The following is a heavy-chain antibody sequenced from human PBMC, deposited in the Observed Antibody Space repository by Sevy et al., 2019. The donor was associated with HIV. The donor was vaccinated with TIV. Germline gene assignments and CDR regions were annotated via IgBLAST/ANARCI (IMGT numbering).Heavy chain of an antibody. V-gene: IGHV1-2*02. J-gene: IGHJ4*02. CDR2: IDPNSGDT. CDR3: VLTERLDY. Sequence: ASVKVSCKTSGFICSDHYINWVRQAPGQGLEWMGWIDPNSGDTQYAQKFQGRVTMTRDTSISTGYMELSSLISDDTALYYCVLTERLDYWGQGTLVTVSS. CDR1: GFICSDHY. D-gene: IGHD2-21*02.